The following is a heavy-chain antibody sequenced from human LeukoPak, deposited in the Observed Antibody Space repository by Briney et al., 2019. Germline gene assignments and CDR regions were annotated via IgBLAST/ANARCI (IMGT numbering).Heavy chain of an antibody. Sequence: GGSLRLSCAASGFTFSSYGMHWVRQAPGKGLEWVAVISYDGSNKYYADSVKGRFTISRDNSKNTLYLQMNSLRAEDTAVYYCAKLGCSSTSCHASRWGQGTLVTVSS. CDR3: AKLGCSSTSCHASR. CDR1: GFTFSSYG. CDR2: ISYDGSNK. V-gene: IGHV3-30*18. J-gene: IGHJ4*02. D-gene: IGHD2-2*01.